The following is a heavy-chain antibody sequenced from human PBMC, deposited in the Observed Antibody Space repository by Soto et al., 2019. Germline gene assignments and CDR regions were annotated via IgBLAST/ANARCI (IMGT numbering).Heavy chain of an antibody. CDR3: ARAHYGDYGYGMDV. D-gene: IGHD4-17*01. Sequence: SETLSLTCAVSGGSISSGGYSWCWIRQPPGKGLEWIGYIYHSGSTYYNPSLKSRVTISVDRSKNQFSLKLSSVTAADTAVYYCARAHYGDYGYGMDVWGQGTTVTVSS. CDR1: GGSISSGGYS. CDR2: IYHSGST. J-gene: IGHJ6*02. V-gene: IGHV4-30-2*01.